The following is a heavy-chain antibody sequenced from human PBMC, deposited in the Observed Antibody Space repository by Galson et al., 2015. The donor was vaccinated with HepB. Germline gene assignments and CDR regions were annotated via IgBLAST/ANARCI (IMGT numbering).Heavy chain of an antibody. V-gene: IGHV3-15*05. CDR1: GFTFNNAW. Sequence: SLRLSCAASGFTFNNAWMSWVRQAPGKGLEWVGRIKSKAEDGTTIYAAPVKGRFTISRDDSKNTLYLQMNSLTTEDTAVYYCATSLGFGYGDSTVAIDYWGRGTLVTVSS. J-gene: IGHJ4*02. D-gene: IGHD2/OR15-2a*01. CDR3: ATSLGFGYGDSTVAIDY. CDR2: IKSKAEDGTT.